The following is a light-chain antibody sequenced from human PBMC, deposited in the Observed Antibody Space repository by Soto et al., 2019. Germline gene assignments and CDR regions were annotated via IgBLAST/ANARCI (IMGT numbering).Light chain of an antibody. J-gene: IGKJ4*01. CDR1: QSISSW. Sequence: RQMTQSPSTLSASVGDRVTITCRASQSISSWLAWYQQKPGKAPKLLIYKASSLESGVPSRFSGSGSGTEFTLTISSLQPDDFATYYCQEYNSYSLTFGGGTKVEIK. CDR3: QEYNSYSLT. CDR2: KAS. V-gene: IGKV1-5*03.